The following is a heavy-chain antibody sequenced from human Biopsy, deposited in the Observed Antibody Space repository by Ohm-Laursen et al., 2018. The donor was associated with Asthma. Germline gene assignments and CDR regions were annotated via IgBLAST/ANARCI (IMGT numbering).Heavy chain of an antibody. D-gene: IGHD3-22*01. V-gene: IGHV3-9*01. Sequence: SPRLSCAASGFSFYDFAHHWVRQAPGKGLEWVSSISWNSGNIDYAVSVKGRFTISRDNAKNSLYLQMQSLRPEDTAFYYCAKSADYYDSTDYLDFWGRGTLVTVSS. CDR2: ISWNSGNI. CDR3: AKSADYYDSTDYLDF. CDR1: GFSFYDFA. J-gene: IGHJ4*01.